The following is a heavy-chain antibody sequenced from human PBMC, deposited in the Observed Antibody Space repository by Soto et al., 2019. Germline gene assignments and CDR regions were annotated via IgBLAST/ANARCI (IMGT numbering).Heavy chain of an antibody. CDR2: LYSGST. J-gene: IGHJ4*02. CDR1: GASISRGGFH. D-gene: IGHD3-10*01. Sequence: QLQLQESGPGLVKPSETLSLTCAVSGASISRGGFHWGWIRQPPGQGLEWIGSLYSGSTYYNPSLKSRVTISADTSKNQCSLTLSSVTAADTAVYYCARRGSGHTFDYWGQGTLVTVSS. V-gene: IGHV4-39*01. CDR3: ARRGSGHTFDY.